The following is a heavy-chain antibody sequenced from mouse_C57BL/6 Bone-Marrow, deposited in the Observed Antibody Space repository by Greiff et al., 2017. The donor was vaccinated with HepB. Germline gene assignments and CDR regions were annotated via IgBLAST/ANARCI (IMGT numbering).Heavy chain of an antibody. J-gene: IGHJ3*01. CDR1: GYTFTSYW. CDR3: ARAPYYSSSRFAG. D-gene: IGHD2-5*01. CDR2: IHPNSGST. Sequence: QVQLQQSGAELVKPGASVKLSCKASGYTFTSYWMHWVKQRPGQGLEWIGMIHPNSGSTNYNEKFKSKATLTVDKSSSTAYMQLSSLTSEDSAVYYCARAPYYSSSRFAGWGQGALVSVAT. V-gene: IGHV1-64*01.